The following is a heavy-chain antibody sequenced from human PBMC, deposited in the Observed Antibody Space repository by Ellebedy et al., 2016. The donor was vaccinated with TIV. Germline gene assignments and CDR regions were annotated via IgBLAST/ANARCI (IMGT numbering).Heavy chain of an antibody. CDR1: GYTFTSYW. J-gene: IGHJ4*02. D-gene: IGHD4-23*01. V-gene: IGHV5-51*01. CDR2: IYPGDSDT. CDR3: ARPPSQYGGNPPAY. Sequence: ASVKVSCKGSGYTFTSYWIGWVRQMPGKGLEWMGIIYPGDSDTRYSPSFQGQVTISADKSISTAYLQWSSLKASDTAMYYCARPPSQYGGNPPAYWGQGTLVTVSS.